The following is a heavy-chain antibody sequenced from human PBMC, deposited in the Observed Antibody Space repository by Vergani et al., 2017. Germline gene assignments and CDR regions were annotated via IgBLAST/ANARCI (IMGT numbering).Heavy chain of an antibody. D-gene: IGHD5-18*01. CDR1: GGTFSSYT. CDR2: FDPEDGET. CDR3: ATDRGFSYGLTANWFDP. V-gene: IGHV1-24*01. Sequence: QVQLVQSGAEVKKPGSSVKVSCKASGGTFSSYTISWVRQAPGQGLEWMGGFDPEDGETIYAQKFQGRVTMTEDTSTDTAYMGLSSLRSEATAVYYCATDRGFSYGLTANWFDPWGQGTLVTVSS. J-gene: IGHJ5*02.